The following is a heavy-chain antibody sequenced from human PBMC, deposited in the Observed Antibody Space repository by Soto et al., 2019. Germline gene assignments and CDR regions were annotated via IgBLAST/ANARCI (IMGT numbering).Heavy chain of an antibody. D-gene: IGHD3-10*01. J-gene: IGHJ4*02. CDR1: GFIFKMYW. CDR3: TRGPRPISTGTGAY. V-gene: IGHV3-74*01. CDR2: IYNDGSYT. Sequence: GGSLRLSCAASGFIFKMYWMHWVRQSPGKGLVWISRIYNDGSYTDYADSVKGRFTISRDNVNDTLYLQMNNLRTEDSGLYYCTRGPRPISTGTGAYWGQGTQVTVSS.